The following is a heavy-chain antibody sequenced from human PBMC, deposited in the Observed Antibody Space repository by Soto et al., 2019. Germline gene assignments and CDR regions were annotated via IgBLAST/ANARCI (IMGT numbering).Heavy chain of an antibody. J-gene: IGHJ6*03. Sequence: QVQLQESGPGLVEPSETLSLSCSVSGGSISGHYWSWVRQTPGKGLEWIGYMYYSGSTNYNPSLNSRVTISVDTSKNHFSLRLTSVTAADTAVYYCARGPYYDLIWNYYYMDVWGQGTTVTVSS. V-gene: IGHV4-59*08. CDR2: MYYSGST. D-gene: IGHD3-16*01. CDR1: GGSISGHY. CDR3: ARGPYYDLIWNYYYMDV.